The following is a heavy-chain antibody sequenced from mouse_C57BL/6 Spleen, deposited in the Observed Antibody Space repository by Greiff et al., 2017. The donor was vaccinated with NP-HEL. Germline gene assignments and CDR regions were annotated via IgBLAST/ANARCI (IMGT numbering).Heavy chain of an antibody. CDR3: ARMTTVKYFDV. V-gene: IGHV1-59*01. CDR2: IDPSDSYT. D-gene: IGHD1-1*01. Sequence: QVQLQQSGAELVRPGTSVKLSCKASGYTFTSYWMHWVKQRPGQGLEWIGVIDPSDSYTNYNQKFKGKATLTVDTSSSTAYMQLSSLTSEDSAVYYCARMTTVKYFDVWGTGTTVTVSS. J-gene: IGHJ1*03. CDR1: GYTFTSYW.